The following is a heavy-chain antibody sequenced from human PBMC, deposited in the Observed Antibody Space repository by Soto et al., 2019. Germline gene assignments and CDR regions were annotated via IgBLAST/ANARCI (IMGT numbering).Heavy chain of an antibody. V-gene: IGHV3-30-3*01. J-gene: IGHJ6*02. CDR1: GFTFSSYA. Sequence: QVQLVESGGGVVQPGRSLRLSCAASGFTFSSYAMHWVRQAPGKGLEWVAVISYDGSNKYYADSVKGRFTISRDNSKNTLYLQMNSLRAEDTAVYYCARAGSSNYYYYYGMDVWGQGTTVTVSS. D-gene: IGHD3-10*01. CDR2: ISYDGSNK. CDR3: ARAGSSNYYYYYGMDV.